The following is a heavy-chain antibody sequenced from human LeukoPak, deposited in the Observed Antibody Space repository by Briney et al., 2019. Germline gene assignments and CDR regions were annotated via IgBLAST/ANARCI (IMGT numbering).Heavy chain of an antibody. J-gene: IGHJ4*02. CDR3: ARGGSKQWLVDDS. V-gene: IGHV4-59*02. CDR2: IHYSGST. CDR1: GGSVTSYY. Sequence: SETPLLTCTESGGSVTSYYWSWVRHRLGKGLEWVVDIHYSGSTDYNPSLKSRVTISVDTTKNPFSLKLSSVTAADTAIYYCARGGSKQWLVDDSWGQGTLVTVSS. D-gene: IGHD6-19*01.